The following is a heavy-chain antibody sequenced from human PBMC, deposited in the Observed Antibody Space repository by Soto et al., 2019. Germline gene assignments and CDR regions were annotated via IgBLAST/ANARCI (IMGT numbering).Heavy chain of an antibody. CDR3: APHVSCSGGSCQYDAFAI. D-gene: IGHD2-15*01. V-gene: IGHV3-23*01. CDR1: GFTVSSHA. CDR2: VTADGGT. J-gene: IGHJ3*02. Sequence: EVQVLESGGGLVQPGGSLRLSCEGSGFTVSSHAMTWIRQAPGKGPEWVSTVTADGGTYYADSVKGRFAMSRDTSENTXXIKMNSLGAEDTAAYYCAPHVSCSGGSCQYDAFAIRGQGTMVTVSS.